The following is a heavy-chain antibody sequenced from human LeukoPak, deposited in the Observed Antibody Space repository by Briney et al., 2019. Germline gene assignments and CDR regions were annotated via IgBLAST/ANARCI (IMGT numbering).Heavy chain of an antibody. Sequence: NPPETLSLTCAVYGGSFSGYYWSWIRQPPGKGLEWIGEINHSGSTNYNPSLKSRVTISVDTSKNQFSLKLSSVTAADTAVYYCARGAAATEDYYMDVWGKGTTVTVSS. CDR1: GGSFSGYY. D-gene: IGHD6-13*01. V-gene: IGHV4-34*01. J-gene: IGHJ6*03. CDR3: ARGAAATEDYYMDV. CDR2: INHSGST.